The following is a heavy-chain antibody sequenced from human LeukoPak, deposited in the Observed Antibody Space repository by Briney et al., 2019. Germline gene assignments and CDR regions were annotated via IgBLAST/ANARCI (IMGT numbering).Heavy chain of an antibody. J-gene: IGHJ3*02. Sequence: RPSQTLSRTCSVSVGSISSGSYYSSWIRQPAGKGLEWSGRIYTSGSTNYHPSLKSRVTITVAPSKTQSSLKLSYVTAADTAVYYCARDRLPHAFDIWGQGTMVTVS. CDR3: ARDRLPHAFDI. V-gene: IGHV4-61*02. CDR2: IYTSGST. CDR1: VGSISSGSYY.